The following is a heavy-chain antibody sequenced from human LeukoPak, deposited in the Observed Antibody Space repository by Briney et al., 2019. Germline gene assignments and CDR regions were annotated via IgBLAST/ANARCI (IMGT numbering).Heavy chain of an antibody. Sequence: SVTVSCKASGGTFSSYAISWVRQAPGQGLEWMGGIIPIFGTANYAQKFQGRVTITADESTSTAYMELSSLRSEDTAVYYCATYYYDSSGYYPFDYWGQGTLVTVSS. V-gene: IGHV1-69*13. J-gene: IGHJ4*02. D-gene: IGHD3-22*01. CDR2: IIPIFGTA. CDR3: ATYYYDSSGYYPFDY. CDR1: GGTFSSYA.